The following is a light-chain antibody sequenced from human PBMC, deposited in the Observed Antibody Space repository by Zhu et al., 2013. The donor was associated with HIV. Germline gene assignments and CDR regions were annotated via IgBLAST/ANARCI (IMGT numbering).Light chain of an antibody. Sequence: QSVLTQPPSVSGAPGQRVTISCTGSSSNIGTGYDVHWYQQLPGTAPKLLIYGNTNRPSGVPERFSGSKSGTSASLAITGLQAEDEAGYYCQSYDSLRGVVFGGGTKLTVL. J-gene: IGLJ2*01. CDR3: QSYDSLRGVV. V-gene: IGLV1-40*01. CDR2: GNT. CDR1: SSNIGTGYD.